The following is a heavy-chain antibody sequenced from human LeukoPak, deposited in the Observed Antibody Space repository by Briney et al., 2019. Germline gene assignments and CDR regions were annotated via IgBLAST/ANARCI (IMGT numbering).Heavy chain of an antibody. CDR1: GDSVSSNSAA. J-gene: IGHJ4*02. V-gene: IGHV6-1*01. D-gene: IGHD6-19*01. CDR3: ARSDCSSGKCPGFDN. CDR2: TYYRSKWFT. Sequence: SQTLSLTCGISGDSVSSNSAAWNWIRQSPSRGHEWLGRTYYRSKWFTNSAPSVKSRIIINPDTPNNQVSLQLNSVTPEDTAVYYCARSDCSSGKCPGFDNWGQGTLVTVSS.